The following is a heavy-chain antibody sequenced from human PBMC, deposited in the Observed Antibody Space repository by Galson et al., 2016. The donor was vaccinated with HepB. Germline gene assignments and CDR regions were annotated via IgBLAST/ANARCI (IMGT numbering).Heavy chain of an antibody. CDR2: ISYDGSNK. J-gene: IGHJ6*02. Sequence: HWVRQAPGKGLEWVAVISYDGSNKYYADSVKGRFTIFRDNSKNTLYLQMNSLRAEDTAVYYCAKDRSHGYFGSGGMDVWGQGTTVTVSS. D-gene: IGHD3-10*01. V-gene: IGHV3-30*18. CDR3: AKDRSHGYFGSGGMDV.